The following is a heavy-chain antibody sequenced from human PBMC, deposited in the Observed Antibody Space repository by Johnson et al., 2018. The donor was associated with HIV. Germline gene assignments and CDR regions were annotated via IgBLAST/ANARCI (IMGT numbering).Heavy chain of an antibody. CDR2: VSYDGSNI. Sequence: QVQLVESGGGLVQPGRSLRLSCAASGFTFTSYAMHWIRQAPGKGLEWVALVSYDGSNIHYADSVKGRFTISRDSSKNMLYLQMNSLRTEDTAVYYCARVFYYDSNDGFDIWGQGTRVTVSS. CDR1: GFTFTSYA. V-gene: IGHV3-30*04. J-gene: IGHJ3*02. D-gene: IGHD3-22*01. CDR3: ARVFYYDSNDGFDI.